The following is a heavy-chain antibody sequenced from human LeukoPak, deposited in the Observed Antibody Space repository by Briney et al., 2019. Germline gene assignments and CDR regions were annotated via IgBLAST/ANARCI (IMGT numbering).Heavy chain of an antibody. V-gene: IGHV4-4*09. CDR3: ARIPLGYSGAYYFDY. J-gene: IGHJ4*02. CDR1: RGSISGSSRSYY. CDR2: ISSSGSV. Sequence: PSETLSLTCTVSRGSISGSSRSYYWSWLRQPPGKGLEWIGYISSSGSVNDNPSLRSRVTISVDTSKNQFFLNLSSVSAADTAVYYCARIPLGYSGAYYFDYWGQGTLVTVSP. D-gene: IGHD5-12*01.